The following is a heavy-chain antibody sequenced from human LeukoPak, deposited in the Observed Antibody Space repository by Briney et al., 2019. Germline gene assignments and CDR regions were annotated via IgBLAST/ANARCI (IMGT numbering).Heavy chain of an antibody. Sequence: PAGSLSLTCAASGFTFSSYSMNWVRQAPGKGLEWVSYISSSSSTIYYADYGKGRFTISRDNAKNSLYLQLNSLRAEDTAVYYCARVPRSSRIPIFRWGQGTLVTVSS. CDR1: GFTFSSYS. CDR2: ISSSSSTI. V-gene: IGHV3-48*04. D-gene: IGHD3-3*01. CDR3: ARVPRSSRIPIFR. J-gene: IGHJ4*02.